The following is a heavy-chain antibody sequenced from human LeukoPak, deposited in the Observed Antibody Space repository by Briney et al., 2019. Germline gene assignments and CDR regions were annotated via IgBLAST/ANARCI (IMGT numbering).Heavy chain of an antibody. D-gene: IGHD6-13*01. CDR2: ISSSGTTI. J-gene: IGHJ4*02. Sequence: HSGGSLRLSCVASGFTFSSYEMNWVRQAPGKGLEWVSYISSSGTTIYYADSVKGRFTISRDNSKNTLYLQMNSLRAEDTAVYYCARNMAAAGLIFDYWGQGTLVTVSS. V-gene: IGHV3-48*03. CDR3: ARNMAAAGLIFDY. CDR1: GFTFSSYE.